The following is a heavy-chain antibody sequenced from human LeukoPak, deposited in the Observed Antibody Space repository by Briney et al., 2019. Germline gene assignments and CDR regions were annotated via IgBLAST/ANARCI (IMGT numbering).Heavy chain of an antibody. J-gene: IGHJ4*02. D-gene: IGHD4-23*01. CDR2: ISNSSSSI. Sequence: PGGSLRLSCAASGFTFSRNSMNWVRQAPGKGLEWVSYISNSSSSIYYADSVRGRFTISRDNAKNSLYLQMNSLRAEDTAVYYCANLLRWEPYWGQGTLVTVSS. CDR1: GFTFSRNS. CDR3: ANLLRWEPY. V-gene: IGHV3-48*01.